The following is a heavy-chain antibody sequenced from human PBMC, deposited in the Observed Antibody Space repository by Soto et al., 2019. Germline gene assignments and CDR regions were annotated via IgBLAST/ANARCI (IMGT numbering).Heavy chain of an antibody. V-gene: IGHV1-3*01. CDR3: ARGSAEEAFDY. J-gene: IGHJ4*02. CDR2: INAGNGNT. CDR1: GYAFTSYA. Sequence: ASVKVSCKASGYAFTSYAMHWVRQAPGQRLEWMGWINAGNGNTKYSQKLQGRVTITTDTSTSTAYMELRTLRSDDTAVYYCARGSAEEAFDYWGQGTLVTVSS.